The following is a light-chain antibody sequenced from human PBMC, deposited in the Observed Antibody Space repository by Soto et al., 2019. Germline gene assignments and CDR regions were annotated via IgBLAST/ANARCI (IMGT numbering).Light chain of an antibody. Sequence: DIQMTQSPSSLSASVGDRVTITCRASQSVGTCLSWYQQKQGKAPKLLINVASTLQSGVPSRFSGSGSGKDVTLASSSLQPEDFATYYCQHSSSTPQSFGGGTRVEIK. V-gene: IGKV1-39*01. CDR2: VAS. CDR3: QHSSSTPQS. CDR1: QSVGTC. J-gene: IGKJ4*01.